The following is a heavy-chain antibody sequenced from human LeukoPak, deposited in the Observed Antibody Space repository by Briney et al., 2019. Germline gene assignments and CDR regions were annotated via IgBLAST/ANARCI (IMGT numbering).Heavy chain of an antibody. D-gene: IGHD4-17*01. J-gene: IGHJ5*02. Sequence: SETLSLTCTVSGYSISSGHYWGWIRQPPGKGMEWIGSMYHSGSTYYNPPLKSRVTISEDTSKNQFSLKLRSVTPADTAVYYCARSRGGFGDYGSWFDPWGQGTLVTVSS. CDR1: GYSISSGHY. V-gene: IGHV4-38-2*02. CDR3: ARSRGGFGDYGSWFDP. CDR2: MYHSGST.